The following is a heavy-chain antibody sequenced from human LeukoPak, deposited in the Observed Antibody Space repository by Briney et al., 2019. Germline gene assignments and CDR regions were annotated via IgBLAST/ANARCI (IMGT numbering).Heavy chain of an antibody. J-gene: IGHJ4*02. CDR1: GGSITSSSYY. D-gene: IGHD4-17*01. CDR2: IYYGGST. CDR3: ARQRGTYGYSDY. V-gene: IGHV4-39*01. Sequence: SETLSLTCTVSGGSITSSSYYWGWIRQPPGKGLEWIGSIYYGGSTYYNPSLKSRVTISVDTSKNQFSLKLTSVTAADTAVYYCARQRGTYGYSDYWGEGTLVIVSS.